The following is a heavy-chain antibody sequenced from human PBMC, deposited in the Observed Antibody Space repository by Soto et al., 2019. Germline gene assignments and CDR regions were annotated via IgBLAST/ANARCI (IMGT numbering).Heavy chain of an antibody. CDR2: IKSKTDGGTT. CDR1: GFTFSNAW. D-gene: IGHD1-26*01. J-gene: IGHJ4*02. V-gene: IGHV3-15*07. CDR3: TTDGGRWLQQMQFDY. Sequence: GGSLRLSCAASGFTFSNAWMNWVRQAPEKGLEWVGRIKSKTDGGTTDYAAPVKGRFTISRDDSKNTLYLQMNSLKTEDTAVYYCTTDGGRWLQQMQFDYWGQGTLVTVSS.